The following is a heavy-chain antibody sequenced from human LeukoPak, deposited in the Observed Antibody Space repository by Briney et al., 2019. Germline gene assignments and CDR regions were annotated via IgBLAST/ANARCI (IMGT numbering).Heavy chain of an antibody. CDR3: ARDANDYSKFDY. J-gene: IGHJ4*02. Sequence: GGSLRLSCAASGFTFSSYSMNWVRQAPGKGLEWVSSISSSSSYIYYADSVEGRFTISRDNAKNSLYLQMNSLRAEDTAVYYCARDANDYSKFDYWGQGTLVTVSS. D-gene: IGHD4-11*01. CDR1: GFTFSSYS. CDR2: ISSSSSYI. V-gene: IGHV3-21*01.